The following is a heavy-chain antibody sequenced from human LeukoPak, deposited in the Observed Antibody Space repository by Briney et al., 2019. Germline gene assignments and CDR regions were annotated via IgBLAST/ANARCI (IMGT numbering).Heavy chain of an antibody. Sequence: GGSLRLSCAASGFTFSSYSMNWVRQAPGKGLEWVSSISSSSSYIYYADSMKGRFTISRDNAKNSLYLQMNSLRAEDTAVYYCARGKGPIVATDDYYYYMDVWGKGTTVTVSS. CDR3: ARGKGPIVATDDYYYYMDV. V-gene: IGHV3-21*01. D-gene: IGHD5-12*01. CDR2: ISSSSSYI. J-gene: IGHJ6*03. CDR1: GFTFSSYS.